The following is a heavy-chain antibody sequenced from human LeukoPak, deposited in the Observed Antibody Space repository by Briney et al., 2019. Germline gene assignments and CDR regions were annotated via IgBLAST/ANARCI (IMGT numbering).Heavy chain of an antibody. J-gene: IGHJ4*02. CDR2: ISDSGETI. Sequence: GGSLRLSCAASGFNFIDSYMSWVRQAPGEGLEWISYISDSGETIYYADSVKGRFTISRDNAKNSLFLQMNSLRAEDTSIYYCVRFYSYVIDYWGQGALVTVSS. CDR1: GFNFIDSY. CDR3: VRFYSYVIDY. D-gene: IGHD5-18*01. V-gene: IGHV3-11*04.